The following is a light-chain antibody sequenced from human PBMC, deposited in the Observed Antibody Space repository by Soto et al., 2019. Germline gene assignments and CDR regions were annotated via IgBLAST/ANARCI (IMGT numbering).Light chain of an antibody. CDR2: VGADGVVG. CDR3: GADHGSGSDSV. V-gene: IGLV9-49*01. Sequence: QSVLTQPPSASASLGDSVTLTCTLSSGYSNYKVDWYQQRPGKGPRFVIRVGADGVVGSKGDGIPDRFSVLGSGLNRYLTIKNIQEEDESDYHCGADHGSGSDSVFGGGTKLTVL. J-gene: IGLJ2*01. CDR1: SGYSNYK.